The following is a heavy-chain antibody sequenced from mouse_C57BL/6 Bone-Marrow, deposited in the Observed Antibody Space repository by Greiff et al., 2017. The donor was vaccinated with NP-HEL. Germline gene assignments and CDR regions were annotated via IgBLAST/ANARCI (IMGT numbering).Heavy chain of an antibody. CDR1: GFNIKDDY. Sequence: DVQLQESGAELVRPGASVKLSCTASGFNIKDDYMHWVKQRPEQGLEWIGWIDPENGDTEYASKFQGKATITADTSSNTASLQLSSLTSEDTAVYYCTTGGYYGGYFDVWGTGTTVTVSS. V-gene: IGHV14-4*01. CDR3: TTGGYYGGYFDV. J-gene: IGHJ1*03. D-gene: IGHD2-3*01. CDR2: IDPENGDT.